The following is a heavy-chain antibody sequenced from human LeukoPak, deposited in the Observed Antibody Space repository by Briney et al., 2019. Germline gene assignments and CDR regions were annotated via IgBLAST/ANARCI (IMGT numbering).Heavy chain of an antibody. Sequence: ASVKVSCKASGYTFSGYYMHWVRQAPGQGLEWMGWINPNSGGTNYAQKFQGRVTMTRDTSISTAYMELSRLRSDDTAVYYCARGHGATMDYYYYYMDVWGKGTTVTVSS. J-gene: IGHJ6*03. D-gene: IGHD1-26*01. CDR3: ARGHGATMDYYYYYMDV. CDR1: GYTFSGYY. V-gene: IGHV1-2*02. CDR2: INPNSGGT.